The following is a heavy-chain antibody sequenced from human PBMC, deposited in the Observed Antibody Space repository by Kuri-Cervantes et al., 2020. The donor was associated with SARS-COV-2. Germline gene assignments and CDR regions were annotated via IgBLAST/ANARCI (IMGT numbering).Heavy chain of an antibody. CDR3: ANNWDSSSWHENYYYYMDV. CDR1: GFTVSSYA. D-gene: IGHD6-13*01. V-gene: IGHV3-30*18. Sequence: GGSLRLSCAASGFTVSSYAMHWVRQAPGKGLEWVALISYDGSNKYYADSVKGRFTISRDNSKNTLYLQMDSLRPDDTAVYYCANNWDSSSWHENYYYYMDVWGKGTTVTVSS. J-gene: IGHJ6*03. CDR2: ISYDGSNK.